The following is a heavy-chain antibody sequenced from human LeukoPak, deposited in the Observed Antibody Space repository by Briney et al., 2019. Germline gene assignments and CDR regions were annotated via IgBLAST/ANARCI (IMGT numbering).Heavy chain of an antibody. V-gene: IGHV3-21*01. CDR1: GFTFSSYS. Sequence: GGSLTLSCAASGFTFSSYSMNWVRQAPGKGLEWVSSISSSRSYIYYADSVKGRFTISRDNAKNSLYLQMNSLRAEDTAVYYCARGYGDYALYFDYWGQGTLVTVSS. J-gene: IGHJ4*02. CDR3: ARGYGDYALYFDY. D-gene: IGHD4-17*01. CDR2: ISSSRSYI.